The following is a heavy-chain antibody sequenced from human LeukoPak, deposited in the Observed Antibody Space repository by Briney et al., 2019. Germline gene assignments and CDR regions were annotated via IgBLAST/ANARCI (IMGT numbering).Heavy chain of an antibody. CDR2: ISGSGGST. V-gene: IGHV3-23*01. CDR3: ARDRVYRDFDY. J-gene: IGHJ4*02. D-gene: IGHD2-2*01. Sequence: GGSLRLSCAASGFTFSSYAMSWVRQAPGKGLEWVSGISGSGGSTYYADPVKGRLTISRDNSKNTLYLQMNNLRAEDTAVYYCARDRVYRDFDYWGQGTLVTVSS. CDR1: GFTFSSYA.